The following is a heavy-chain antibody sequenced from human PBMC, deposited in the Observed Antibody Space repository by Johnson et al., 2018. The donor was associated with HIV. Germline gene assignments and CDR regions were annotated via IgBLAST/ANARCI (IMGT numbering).Heavy chain of an antibody. CDR1: GFTFSGYA. CDR2: ISYDGSNK. CDR3: ARGGSSGWYDAFDI. J-gene: IGHJ3*02. D-gene: IGHD6-19*01. V-gene: IGHV3-30*04. Sequence: QVQLVESGGGLIQPGGSLRLSCAASGFTFSGYAMHWVRQAPGKGLEWVAVISYDGSNKYYADSVKGRFTISRDNSKNTLYLQMNSLRAEDTALYYCARGGSSGWYDAFDIWGQGTMVTVSS.